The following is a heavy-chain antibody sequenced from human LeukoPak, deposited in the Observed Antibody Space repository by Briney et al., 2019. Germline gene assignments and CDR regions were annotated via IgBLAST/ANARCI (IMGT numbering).Heavy chain of an antibody. CDR1: GFTVSGNY. D-gene: IGHD3-10*01. Sequence: GGSVRLSCAASGFTVSGNYMIWVRQTPGKRLEWVSLIYSGGNTYYTDSVKGRFTISRDNSENTLYLQMNSLRTEDTAVYYCARVADYYVSGHFDYWGQGTLVTVSS. J-gene: IGHJ4*02. V-gene: IGHV3-53*01. CDR3: ARVADYYVSGHFDY. CDR2: IYSGGNT.